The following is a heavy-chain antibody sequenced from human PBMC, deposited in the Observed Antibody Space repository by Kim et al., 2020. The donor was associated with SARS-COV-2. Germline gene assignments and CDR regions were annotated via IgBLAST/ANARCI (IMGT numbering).Heavy chain of an antibody. CDR3: ARGYSSSWYGGYFQH. J-gene: IGHJ1*01. Sequence: DPVKGRFPSPRDNGKNSLYLQMNSLRAEDTAVYYCARGYSSSWYGGYFQHWGQGTLVTVSS. D-gene: IGHD6-13*01. V-gene: IGHV3-7*04.